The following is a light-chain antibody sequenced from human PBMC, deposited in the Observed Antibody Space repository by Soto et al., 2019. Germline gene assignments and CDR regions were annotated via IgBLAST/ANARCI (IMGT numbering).Light chain of an antibody. CDR1: QSIGNW. V-gene: IGKV1-5*03. Sequence: DIQMTQSPSTLSASEGDRVTITCRASQSIGNWLAWYQQKTGKAPKLLIYKASILQSGVPARFSGSGSGTEFTLTISSLQPDDFATYYCQQYDSYPYTFXQGTRLEIK. J-gene: IGKJ5*01. CDR2: KAS. CDR3: QQYDSYPYT.